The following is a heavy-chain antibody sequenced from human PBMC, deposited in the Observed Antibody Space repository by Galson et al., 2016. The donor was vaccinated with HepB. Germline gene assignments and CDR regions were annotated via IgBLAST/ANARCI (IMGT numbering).Heavy chain of an antibody. V-gene: IGHV3-9*01. CDR1: GFTFDEYA. Sequence: SLRLSCAASGFTFDEYAMHWVRQPPGKGLEWVAGFGCDGGNKGYADSVKGRFTISRDNSKNLLNLQMNTLRAEDTALYYCARGRRNSGTYPGWVCHTDYWGQGTPVTVSS. CDR3: ARGRRNSGTYPGWVCHTDY. J-gene: IGHJ4*03. D-gene: IGHD1-26*01. CDR2: FGCDGGNK.